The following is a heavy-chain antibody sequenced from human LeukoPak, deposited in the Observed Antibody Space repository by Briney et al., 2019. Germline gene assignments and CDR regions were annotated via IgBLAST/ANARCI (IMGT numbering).Heavy chain of an antibody. Sequence: GASVNVSCKASGYTSTGYYMHWVRQAPGQGLELMGWINPNSGGTNYAQKFQGRVTMTRDTSISTAYMELSRLRSDDTAVYYCARGNLRITMIVVRHRYFDYWGQGTLVTVSS. CDR1: GYTSTGYY. CDR2: INPNSGGT. V-gene: IGHV1-2*02. D-gene: IGHD3-22*01. J-gene: IGHJ4*02. CDR3: ARGNLRITMIVVRHRYFDY.